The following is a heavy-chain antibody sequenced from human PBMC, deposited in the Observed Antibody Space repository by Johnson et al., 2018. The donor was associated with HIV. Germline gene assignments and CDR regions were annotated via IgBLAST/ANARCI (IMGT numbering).Heavy chain of an antibody. CDR3: TTTTNPLSSGYSLDPFDI. CDR2: IKSKTDGGTA. Sequence: VQLVESGGGLVQPGGSLRLSCAASGFTFTNYWMNWVRQAPGKGLEWVGRIKSKTDGGTADYAAPGKGRFTISRDDSKNTVYLQMDSLKSEDTAVYFCTTTTNPLSSGYSLDPFDIWGQGTMVTVSS. J-gene: IGHJ3*02. CDR1: GFTFTNYW. D-gene: IGHD3-22*01. V-gene: IGHV3-15*01.